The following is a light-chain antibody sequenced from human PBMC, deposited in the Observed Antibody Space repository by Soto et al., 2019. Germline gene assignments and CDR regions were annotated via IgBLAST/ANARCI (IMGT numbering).Light chain of an antibody. CDR1: SSDVGGYNY. J-gene: IGLJ2*01. V-gene: IGLV2-8*01. CDR3: SSFAGSLYVI. CDR2: EVN. Sequence: QSALTQPPSASGSPGQSVTISCTGTSSDVGGYNYVSWYQQHPGKAPKLMIYEVNERPSGVPDRFSGSKSGSTASLTVSGLQAEDEAYYYCSSFAGSLYVIFGGGTQLTVL.